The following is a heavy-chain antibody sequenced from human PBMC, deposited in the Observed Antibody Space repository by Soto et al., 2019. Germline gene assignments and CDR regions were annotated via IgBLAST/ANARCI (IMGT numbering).Heavy chain of an antibody. J-gene: IGHJ4*02. Sequence: QVQLQESGPGLVKPSQTLSLTCTVSGGSISSGGYYWSWIRQHPGKGLEWIGYIYYSGSTYYNPSLQGRVTLSVDTSKNQFSLKLSSVTAADTAVYYCARTPYDILTDYYFDYWGQGTLVTVSS. CDR3: ARTPYDILTDYYFDY. CDR1: GGSISSGGYY. CDR2: IYYSGST. V-gene: IGHV4-31*03. D-gene: IGHD3-9*01.